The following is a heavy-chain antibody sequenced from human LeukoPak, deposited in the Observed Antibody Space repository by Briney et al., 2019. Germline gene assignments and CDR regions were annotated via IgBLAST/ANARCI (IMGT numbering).Heavy chain of an antibody. CDR3: AIWYSGRYGLQH. V-gene: IGHV4-38-2*01. D-gene: IGHD1-26*01. J-gene: IGHJ1*01. CDR1: GYSISSGYY. CDR2: IYHSGST. Sequence: SETLSLTCAVSGYSISSGYYWGWIRQPPGKGLEWIGSIYHSGSTYYNPSLKSPVTLSVDTSKNQFSLKLSSVTAADTAVYYCAIWYSGRYGLQHWGQGTLVTVSS.